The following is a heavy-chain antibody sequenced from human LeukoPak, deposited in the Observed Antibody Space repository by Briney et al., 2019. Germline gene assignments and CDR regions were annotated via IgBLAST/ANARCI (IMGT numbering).Heavy chain of an antibody. J-gene: IGHJ6*03. Sequence: PSATLSLTCTVSGYSISSGYYWGWIRQPPGKGLEWIGSIYHGGSTYHNPSLKNLVTISVDTSKSQFSLKLNSVTAADTALYNCARHVSGRWFGDDYPYYADVWGKGITVTISS. V-gene: IGHV4-38-2*02. CDR1: GYSISSGYY. D-gene: IGHD3-10*01. CDR3: ARHVSGRWFGDDYPYYADV. CDR2: IYHGGST.